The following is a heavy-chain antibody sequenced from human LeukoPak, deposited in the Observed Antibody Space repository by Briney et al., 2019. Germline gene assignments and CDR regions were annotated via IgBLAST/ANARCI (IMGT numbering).Heavy chain of an antibody. CDR2: IYYSGST. CDR3: ARQEVYCSSTSCYARGYSYGTFFDY. V-gene: IGHV4-39*01. D-gene: IGHD2-2*01. J-gene: IGHJ4*02. CDR1: GHSISSSSYY. Sequence: SETLSLTCTVSGHSISSSSYYWGWIRQPPGEGLEWIGTIYYSGSTYYHPSLQSRVTISVDTSKNQFALKLSSVTAADTAVYCCARQEVYCSSTSCYARGYSYGTFFDYWGQGTLVTVSS.